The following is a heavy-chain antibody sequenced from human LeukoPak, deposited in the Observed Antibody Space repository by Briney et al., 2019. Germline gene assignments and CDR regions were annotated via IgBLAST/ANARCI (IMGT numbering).Heavy chain of an antibody. CDR2: ISSSGSTI. D-gene: IGHD2-2*01. Sequence: GGSLRLSCAASGFTFSDYYMRWIRQAPGKGLEWVSYISSSGSTIYYADSVKGRFTISRDNAKNSLYLQMNSLRAEDTAVYYCARVVVVPEGTFDYWGQGTLVTVSS. V-gene: IGHV3-11*01. J-gene: IGHJ4*02. CDR3: ARVVVVPEGTFDY. CDR1: GFTFSDYY.